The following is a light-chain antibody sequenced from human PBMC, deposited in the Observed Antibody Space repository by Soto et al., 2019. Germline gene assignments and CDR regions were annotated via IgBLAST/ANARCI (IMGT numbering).Light chain of an antibody. J-gene: IGLJ2*01. CDR2: DVS. CDR3: SSYTRSTTLL. V-gene: IGLV2-14*03. Sequence: QSVLTQPASVSGSPGQSITISCTGSSSDVGGYNYVSWYQHHPGKAPKLMIYDVSNRPSGVSNRFSGSKSGNTASLTISGLQAEDEADYYCSSYTRSTTLLFGGGTKLTVL. CDR1: SSDVGGYNY.